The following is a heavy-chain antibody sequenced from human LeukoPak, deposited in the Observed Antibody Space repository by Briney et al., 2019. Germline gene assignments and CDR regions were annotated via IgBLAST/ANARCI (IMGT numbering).Heavy chain of an antibody. CDR3: ARSRVTTGTTFDL. Sequence: SETVSLTCAVSGYSISSSNWWGWVRQPAGKGLEWIGYIYYSESTYYNPSLKSRVSMSVDTSKNQFSLKLSSVTAVDTAVYYCARSRVTTGTTFDLWGRGTLVTVPS. CDR1: GYSISSSNW. J-gene: IGHJ2*01. CDR2: IYYSEST. V-gene: IGHV4-28*01. D-gene: IGHD1-1*01.